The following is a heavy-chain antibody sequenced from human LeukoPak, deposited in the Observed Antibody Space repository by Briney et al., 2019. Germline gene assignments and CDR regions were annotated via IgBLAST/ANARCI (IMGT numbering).Heavy chain of an antibody. CDR2: IYYSGST. D-gene: IGHD7-27*01. J-gene: IGHJ4*02. CDR1: GGSISSSSYY. CDR3: ASLTGAHFDY. V-gene: IGHV4-39*01. Sequence: NPSETLSLTCTVSGGSISSSSYYWGWIRQPPGKGLEWIGSIYYSGSTYYNPSLKSRVTISVDTSKNQFSLKLSSVTAADTAVYYCASLTGAHFDYWGQGTLVTVSS.